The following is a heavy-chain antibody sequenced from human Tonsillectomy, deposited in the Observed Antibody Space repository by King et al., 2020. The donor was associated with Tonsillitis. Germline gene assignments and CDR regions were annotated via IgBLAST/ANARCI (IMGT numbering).Heavy chain of an antibody. J-gene: IGHJ4*02. CDR3: ARHASGWEGRDSFDD. V-gene: IGHV4-39*01. D-gene: IGHD1-26*01. Sequence: QLQESGPGPVKPSETLSLTCAVSGGSINTRGYYWGWIRQPPGKGLEWIGSVYYSGKSYSNPSLKSRVTISVDTSRSQFSLNLTSLTAADTAVYYCARHASGWEGRDSFDDWGQGALVTVSS. CDR2: VYYSGKS. CDR1: GGSINTRGYY.